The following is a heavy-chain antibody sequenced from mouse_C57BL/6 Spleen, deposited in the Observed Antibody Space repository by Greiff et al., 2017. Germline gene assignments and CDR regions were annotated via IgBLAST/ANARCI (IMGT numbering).Heavy chain of an antibody. V-gene: IGHV5-17*01. CDR1: GFTFSDYG. CDR2: ISSGSSTI. Sequence: EVMLVESGGGLVKPGGSLKLSCAASGFTFSDYGMHWVRQAPEKGLEWVAYISSGSSTIYYADTVKGRFTISRDNAKNTLFLQMTSLRSEDTAMYYCARGVYDGYPAWFAYWGQGTLVTVSA. J-gene: IGHJ3*01. D-gene: IGHD2-3*01. CDR3: ARGVYDGYPAWFAY.